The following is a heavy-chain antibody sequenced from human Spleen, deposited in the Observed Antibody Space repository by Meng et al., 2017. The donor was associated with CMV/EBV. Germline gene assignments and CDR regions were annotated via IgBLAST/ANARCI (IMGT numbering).Heavy chain of an antibody. CDR1: GYVIRTYG. D-gene: IGHD3-10*01. Sequence: ASVKVSCKASGYVIRTYGFTWVRQAPGQGLEWMGWNAVATGHTKYAHNFEGRVTMTTDTSTTTAYMELRSLRSDDTAVYYCARYSRSNHDGFDIWGQGTMVTVSS. CDR2: NAVATGHT. V-gene: IGHV1-18*01. J-gene: IGHJ3*02. CDR3: ARYSRSNHDGFDI.